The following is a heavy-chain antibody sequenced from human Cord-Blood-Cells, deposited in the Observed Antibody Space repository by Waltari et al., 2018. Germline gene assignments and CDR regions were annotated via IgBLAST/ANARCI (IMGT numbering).Heavy chain of an antibody. CDR1: GFTFSSYW. D-gene: IGHD3-3*01. Sequence: EVQLVESGGGLVQPGGSLRLSCAASGFTFSSYWMNWVRQAPGKGLEWVANIKQDGSEKYYVDSVKGRFTISRDNAKNSLYLQMNSLRAEDTAVYYCVVTDYYDFDYWGQGTLVTVSS. CDR3: VVTDYYDFDY. CDR2: IKQDGSEK. J-gene: IGHJ4*02. V-gene: IGHV3-7*01.